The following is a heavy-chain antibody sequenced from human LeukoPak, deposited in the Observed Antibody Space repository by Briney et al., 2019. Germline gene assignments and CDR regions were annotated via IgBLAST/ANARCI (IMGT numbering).Heavy chain of an antibody. J-gene: IGHJ4*02. CDR1: GALSVISSYY. Sequence: SETQSLTCTVSGALSVISSYYWSWIRQPPGKGLECIGYTHYSGITNYNPSLKSRVTMSVDTSKNQFSLKLSSVTAADTAVYYCARWNEGLDYWGQGTLVTVSS. CDR2: THYSGIT. V-gene: IGHV4-61*01. D-gene: IGHD1-1*01. CDR3: ARWNEGLDY.